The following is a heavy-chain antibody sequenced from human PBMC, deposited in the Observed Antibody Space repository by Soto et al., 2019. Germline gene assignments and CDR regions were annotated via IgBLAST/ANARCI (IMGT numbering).Heavy chain of an antibody. J-gene: IGHJ1*01. CDR2: ISWNSGNI. CDR1: GFTFDDYD. Sequence: GGSLRLSCAVSGFTFDDYDMHWVRQAPGKGLEWVSGISWNSGNIDYADSVKGRFTISRDNAKNSLYLQMNSLRAEDTAVYYCARDSQLRRFQHWGQGTLVTVSS. D-gene: IGHD4-17*01. CDR3: ARDSQLRRFQH. V-gene: IGHV3-9*01.